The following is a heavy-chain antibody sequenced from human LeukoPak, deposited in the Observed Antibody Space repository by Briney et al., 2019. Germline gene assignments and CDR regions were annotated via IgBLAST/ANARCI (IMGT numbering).Heavy chain of an antibody. V-gene: IGHV4-4*07. D-gene: IGHD6-13*01. J-gene: IGHJ5*02. CDR2: IYTSGST. CDR1: GGSISSYY. CDR3: ARDLGRYSSTWYWFDP. Sequence: PSETLSLTCTVSGGSISSYYWSWIRQPAGKGLEWIGRIYTSGSTNYNPSLKSRVTMSVDTSRNQFSLKLSSVTAADTAVYYCARDLGRYSSTWYWFDPWGQGTLVTVSS.